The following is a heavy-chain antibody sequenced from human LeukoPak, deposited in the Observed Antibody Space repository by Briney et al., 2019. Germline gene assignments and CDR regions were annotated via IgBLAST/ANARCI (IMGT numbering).Heavy chain of an antibody. CDR3: AKRGVVIRVILVGFHKEAYYFES. CDR1: GITLSNYG. D-gene: IGHD3/OR15-3a*01. CDR2: ISDSGGNT. Sequence: GGSLRLSCAVSGITLSNYGMSWVRQAPGKGLEWVAGISDSGGNTKYADSVKGRFTISRDNPKNTLYLQMNSLRAEDTAVYFCAKRGVVIRVILVGFHKEAYYFESWGQGALVAVSS. J-gene: IGHJ4*02. V-gene: IGHV3-23*01.